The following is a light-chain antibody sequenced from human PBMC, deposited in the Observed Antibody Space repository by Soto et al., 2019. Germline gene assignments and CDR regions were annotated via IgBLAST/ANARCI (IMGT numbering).Light chain of an antibody. CDR1: QSVTSNY. Sequence: EIVLTQSPGTLSLSPGERATLSCRVSQSVTSNYLAWYQQKPGQAPRLLIYGASSRATGIPDRFSGSGSGTDFTLAIGRLEPEDFAVYYCQQYGRSPWTFGQGTRVDIK. CDR3: QQYGRSPWT. J-gene: IGKJ1*01. CDR2: GAS. V-gene: IGKV3-20*01.